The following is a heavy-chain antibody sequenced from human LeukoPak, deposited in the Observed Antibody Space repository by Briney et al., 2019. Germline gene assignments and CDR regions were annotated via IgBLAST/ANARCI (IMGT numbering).Heavy chain of an antibody. CDR3: AKSCNSGNCYYNY. CDR2: ISGSGSST. CDR1: GFTFSNYA. D-gene: IGHD2/OR15-2a*01. V-gene: IGHV3-23*01. J-gene: IGHJ4*02. Sequence: GGSLRLSCAASGFTFSNYAMHWVRQAPEKGLEWVSGISGSGSSTYYADSVKGRFTISRDNSENTLSLQMNSLRADDTAIYYCAKSCNSGNCYYNYWGQGTLVTVSS.